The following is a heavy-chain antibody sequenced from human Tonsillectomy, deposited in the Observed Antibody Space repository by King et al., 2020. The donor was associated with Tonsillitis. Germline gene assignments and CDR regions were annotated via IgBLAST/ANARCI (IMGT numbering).Heavy chain of an antibody. V-gene: IGHV4-39*01. J-gene: IGHJ3*02. Sequence: QLQESGPGLVKPSETLSLTCTVSGGSISSGSYYWGWIRQPPGKGLEWIGSFYYSGSTYYNPSLKSRVTKSVDTSKNQFSLQLSSVTAADTAVYYCAGLDGATGWDAFDIWGQGTMVTVS. CDR1: GGSISSGSYY. CDR3: AGLDGATGWDAFDI. D-gene: IGHD6-19*01. CDR2: FYYSGST.